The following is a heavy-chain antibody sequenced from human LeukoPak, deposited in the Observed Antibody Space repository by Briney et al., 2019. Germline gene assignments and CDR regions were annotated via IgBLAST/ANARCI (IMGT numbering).Heavy chain of an antibody. Sequence: GASVKVSCKVSGYTLTALSMHWVRQAPGKGLEWMGGFDPEYGKTIYAQKFQGRVTITADESTSTAYMELSSLRSEDTAVYYCARDATSGYDRDYYYYYYMDVWGKGTTVTISS. CDR2: FDPEYGKT. CDR1: GYTLTALS. CDR3: ARDATSGYDRDYYYYYYMDV. V-gene: IGHV1-24*01. D-gene: IGHD5-12*01. J-gene: IGHJ6*03.